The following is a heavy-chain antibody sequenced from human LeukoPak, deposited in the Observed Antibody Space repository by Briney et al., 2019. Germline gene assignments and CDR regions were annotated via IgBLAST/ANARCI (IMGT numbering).Heavy chain of an antibody. V-gene: IGHV4-39*01. CDR2: IYYGRTI. J-gene: IGHJ4*02. Sequence: PSETLSLTCTISAASISSSSHHWGWIRQSPGEGLEWIGSIYYGRTIYYNPSLNSRVTMSVVTSWDQFTLQLNSVTAADTAVYYCVRHDGRGGATMGALDSWGQGSLVTVSS. CDR3: VRHDGRGGATMGALDS. CDR1: AASISSSSHH. D-gene: IGHD5-12*01.